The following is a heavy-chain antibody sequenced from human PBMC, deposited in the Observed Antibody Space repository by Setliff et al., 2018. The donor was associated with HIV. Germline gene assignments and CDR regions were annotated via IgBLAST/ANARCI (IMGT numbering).Heavy chain of an antibody. J-gene: IGHJ5*02. Sequence: SETLSLTCTVSGGSISSGDCYWSWVRRHPGKGLEWIGYMYYSGSTYYNPSLKSRITISLDTSKNQFSLKLRSVTAADTAVYYCARGLPSYYYETSGSLGWFDPWGQGTLVTV. CDR1: GGSISSGDCY. CDR3: ARGLPSYYYETSGSLGWFDP. CDR2: MYYSGST. D-gene: IGHD3-22*01. V-gene: IGHV4-31*03.